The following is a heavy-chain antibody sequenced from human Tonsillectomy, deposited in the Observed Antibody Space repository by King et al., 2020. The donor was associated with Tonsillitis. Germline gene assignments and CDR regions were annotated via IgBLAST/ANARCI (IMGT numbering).Heavy chain of an antibody. D-gene: IGHD3-10*01. J-gene: IGHJ4*02. CDR2: ISSSGRTE. Sequence: VQLVESGGGLVQPGGSLRLSCAASGFIFSGYEVKWVRQAPGKGLECVSHISSSGRTEHYADSVKGRFTISRDNAKNSVYLQMNSLRAEDTAVYYCARDRGHLDYWDQGTLVTVSS. CDR1: GFIFSGYE. CDR3: ARDRGHLDY. V-gene: IGHV3-48*03.